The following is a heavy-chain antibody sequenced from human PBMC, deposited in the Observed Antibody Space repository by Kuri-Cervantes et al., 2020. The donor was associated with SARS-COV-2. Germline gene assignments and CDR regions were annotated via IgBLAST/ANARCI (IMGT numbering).Heavy chain of an antibody. V-gene: IGHV5-51*01. Sequence: KVSCKGSGYSFTSYWIGWVRQMPGKGLEWMGIIYPGDSDTRYSPSFQGQVTISADKSISTAYLQWSSLKASDTAMYYCARQPTYYDFWSGYSAKPDAFDICGQGTMVTDSS. CDR2: IYPGDSDT. J-gene: IGHJ3*02. CDR1: GYSFTSYW. D-gene: IGHD3-3*01. CDR3: ARQPTYYDFWSGYSAKPDAFDI.